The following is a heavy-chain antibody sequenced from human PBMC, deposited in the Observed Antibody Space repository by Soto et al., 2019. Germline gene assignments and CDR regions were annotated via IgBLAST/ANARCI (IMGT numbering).Heavy chain of an antibody. CDR2: FDPEDGET. D-gene: IGHD3-3*01. V-gene: IGHV1-24*01. Sequence: ASVKVSCKVSGYTLTELSMHWVRQAPGKGLEWMGGFDPEDGETIYAQKFQGRVTMTEDTSTDTAYMELSSLRSEDTAVYYCATARRMTIFGVVITYFDYWGQGTLVTVSS. CDR1: GYTLTELS. CDR3: ATARRMTIFGVVITYFDY. J-gene: IGHJ4*02.